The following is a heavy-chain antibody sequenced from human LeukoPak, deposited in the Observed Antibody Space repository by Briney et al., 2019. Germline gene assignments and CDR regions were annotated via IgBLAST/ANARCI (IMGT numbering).Heavy chain of an antibody. CDR2: INHSGST. D-gene: IGHD3-10*01. J-gene: IGHJ4*02. CDR3: ARRPLFPYYYGSGSRVYYFDY. CDR1: GGSFSGYY. Sequence: SETLSLTCAVYGGSFSGYYWSWIRQPPGKGLEWIGEINHSGSTNYNPSLKSRVTISVDTSKNQFSLKLSSVTAADTAVYYCARRPLFPYYYGSGSRVYYFDYWGQGTLVTVSS. V-gene: IGHV4-34*01.